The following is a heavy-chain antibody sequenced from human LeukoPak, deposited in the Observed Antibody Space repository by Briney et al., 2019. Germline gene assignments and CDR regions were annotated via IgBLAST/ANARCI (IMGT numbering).Heavy chain of an antibody. CDR3: ARKNNDWSGYYFGYFDY. CDR2: INPNSGGT. CDR1: AYTFTGYY. J-gene: IGHJ4*02. V-gene: IGHV1-2*02. D-gene: IGHD3-3*01. Sequence: ASVKVSCKASAYTFTGYYMHWVRQAPGQGLEWMGWINPNSGGTNYAQKFQGRVTMTRDTSISTAYMELSRLRSDDTAVYYCARKNNDWSGYYFGYFDYWGQGTLVTVSS.